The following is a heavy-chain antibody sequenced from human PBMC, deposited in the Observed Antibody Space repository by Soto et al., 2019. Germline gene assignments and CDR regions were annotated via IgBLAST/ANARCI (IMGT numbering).Heavy chain of an antibody. CDR2: ISPYTGNT. D-gene: IGHD3-16*01. V-gene: IGHV1-18*01. CDR3: VMVDNYVTPTPQDV. CDR1: GYIFVNYG. Sequence: QVQLVQSGDEVKKPGASVKVSCKASGYIFVNYGIAWVRQAPGQGLEWMGWISPYTGNTHSATKVQGRLTMTTDTSPSTAYMALGSLTSDDTAVYYCVMVDNYVTPTPQDVWGQGTTVTFSS. J-gene: IGHJ6*02.